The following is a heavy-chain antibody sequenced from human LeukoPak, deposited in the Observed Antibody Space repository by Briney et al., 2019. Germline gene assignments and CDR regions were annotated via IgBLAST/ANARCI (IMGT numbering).Heavy chain of an antibody. D-gene: IGHD3-22*01. Sequence: GGSLRLSCAASGFTFSSYGMHWVRQAPGKGLEWVTFIRYDGSNKYYADSVKGRFTISRDNSKNTLYLQMNSLRAEDTAIYYCAKEPVKYDSSGYYVAWGQGTLVTVSS. CDR1: GFTFSSYG. V-gene: IGHV3-30*02. CDR3: AKEPVKYDSSGYYVA. J-gene: IGHJ5*02. CDR2: IRYDGSNK.